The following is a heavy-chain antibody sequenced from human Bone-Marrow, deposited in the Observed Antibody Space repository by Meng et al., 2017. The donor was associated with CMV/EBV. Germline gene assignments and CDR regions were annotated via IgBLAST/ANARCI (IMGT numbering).Heavy chain of an antibody. CDR1: GYRFTTFW. CDR2: IYPNDSDT. D-gene: IGHD2-2*01. Sequence: GEPLKISRKGSGYRFTTFWIGWVRQMPGKGLEWMGVIYPNDSDTRYSPSFQGQVTISADKSINTAYLQWSSLQASDTATYYGARHSRYCSSTSCSMDNWGQGTLVTVSS. CDR3: ARHSRYCSSTSCSMDN. J-gene: IGHJ4*02. V-gene: IGHV5-51*01.